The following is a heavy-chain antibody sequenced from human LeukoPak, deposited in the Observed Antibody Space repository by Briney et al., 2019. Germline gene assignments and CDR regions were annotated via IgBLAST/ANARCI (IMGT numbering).Heavy chain of an antibody. J-gene: IGHJ4*02. Sequence: GGSLRLSCAASGFTFTSYGMHWVRQAPGKGLEWVTFIRYDGSNKYYADSVKGRFTISRDNSKNTLYLQMNSLRAEDTAVYYCAVRAIVGTPDLDYWGQGTLVTVSS. CDR3: AVRAIVGTPDLDY. D-gene: IGHD1-26*01. CDR1: GFTFTSYG. CDR2: IRYDGSNK. V-gene: IGHV3-30*02.